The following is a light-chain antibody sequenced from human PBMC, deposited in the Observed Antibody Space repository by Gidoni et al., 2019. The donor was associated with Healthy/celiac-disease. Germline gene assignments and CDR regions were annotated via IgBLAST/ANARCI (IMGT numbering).Light chain of an antibody. Sequence: DIQMTQSPSSLSASVGDSVTITCQASQDISNYLNWYQQKPGKAPKLLIYDASNLETGVPSRFSGSGSGTDFTFTISSLQPEDIATYYCQQYDNLPRTFXPXTKVDIK. CDR3: QQYDNLPRT. V-gene: IGKV1-33*01. CDR1: QDISNY. CDR2: DAS. J-gene: IGKJ3*01.